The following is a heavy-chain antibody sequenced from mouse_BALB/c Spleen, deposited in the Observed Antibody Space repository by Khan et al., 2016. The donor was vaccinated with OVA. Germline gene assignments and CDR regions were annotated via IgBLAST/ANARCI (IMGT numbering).Heavy chain of an antibody. Sequence: EVQLQESGPELVKPGASVKMSCKASGYTFTSYVMHWVRQKPGQGLEWIGYIYPYNDGTKYNEKFKGKATLTSDKSSSTAYMELSSLTSEDSAVYYCSRNYRYDVYFDYWGQGTTLTVSS. J-gene: IGHJ2*01. V-gene: IGHV1S136*01. D-gene: IGHD2-14*01. CDR2: IYPYNDGT. CDR1: GYTFTSYV. CDR3: SRNYRYDVYFDY.